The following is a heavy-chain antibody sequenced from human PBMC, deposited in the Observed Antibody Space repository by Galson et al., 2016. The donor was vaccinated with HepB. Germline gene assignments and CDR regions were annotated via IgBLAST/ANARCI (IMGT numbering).Heavy chain of an antibody. D-gene: IGHD3-16*01. CDR1: GFTFDDYG. J-gene: IGHJ6*02. CDR3: VKEGGLGLVPSAMDV. V-gene: IGHV3-9*01. CDR2: ISWNGGHI. Sequence: SLRLSCAASGFTFDDYGLHWVRQAPGTGLEWVSSISWNGGHIGYADSVKGRFTISRDNAKNSLYLQMNSLRAEDTALYYCVKEGGLGLVPSAMDVWGQGTTVTVSS.